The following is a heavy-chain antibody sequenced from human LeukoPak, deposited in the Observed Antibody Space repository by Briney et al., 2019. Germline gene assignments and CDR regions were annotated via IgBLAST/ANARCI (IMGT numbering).Heavy chain of an antibody. V-gene: IGHV1-8*03. Sequence: ASVKVSCKASGYTFTSYDINWVRQAPGQGLEWMGWMNPNSGNTGYAQKFQGRVTLTRNTSISTAYMELSSLRSEDTAVYYCARASSSGWYHGDYWGQGTLVTVSS. J-gene: IGHJ4*02. CDR3: ARASSSGWYHGDY. CDR2: MNPNSGNT. D-gene: IGHD6-19*01. CDR1: GYTFTSYD.